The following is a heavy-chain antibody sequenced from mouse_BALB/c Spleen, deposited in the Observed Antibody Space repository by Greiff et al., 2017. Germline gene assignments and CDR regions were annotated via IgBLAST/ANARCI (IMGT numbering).Heavy chain of an antibody. J-gene: IGHJ3*01. V-gene: IGHV5-6*01. CDR3: ARVTTATGPFAY. Sequence: EVMLVESGGDLVKPGGSLKLSCAASGFTFSSYGMSWVRQTPDKRLEWVATISSGGSYTYYPDSVKGRFTISRDNPKNTLFLQMTSLRSEDTAMYYCARVTTATGPFAYWGQGTLVTVSA. CDR2: ISSGGSYT. CDR1: GFTFSSYG. D-gene: IGHD1-2*01.